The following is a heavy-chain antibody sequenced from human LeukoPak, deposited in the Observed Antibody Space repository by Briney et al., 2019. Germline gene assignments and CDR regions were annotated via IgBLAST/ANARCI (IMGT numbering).Heavy chain of an antibody. CDR3: ARGSGITSSSWNGDFDF. Sequence: GESLKISCKGSGCSFTTDWISWVRQMPGKGLEWMGRIDPSDSYTNYSPSFQGHVTISADKSISTAYLQWSSLKASDTAMYYCARGSGITSSSWNGDFDFWGQGTLVTVSS. V-gene: IGHV5-10-1*01. CDR2: IDPSDSYT. D-gene: IGHD6-13*01. CDR1: GCSFTTDW. J-gene: IGHJ4*02.